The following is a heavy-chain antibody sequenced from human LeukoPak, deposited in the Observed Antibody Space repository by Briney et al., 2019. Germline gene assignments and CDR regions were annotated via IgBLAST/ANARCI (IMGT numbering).Heavy chain of an antibody. CDR1: GFTFGDNS. CDR3: TRADSPGPN. Sequence: GRSLRLSCTASGFTFGDNSMSWVRQAPGKGLEWVGFIRRSASGATTEYAASVKGRFIISRDDPRSVAYLEMNSLQTEDTAVYYCTRADSPGPNWGQGTLVTVSS. J-gene: IGHJ4*02. D-gene: IGHD2-15*01. V-gene: IGHV3-49*04. CDR2: IRRSASGATT.